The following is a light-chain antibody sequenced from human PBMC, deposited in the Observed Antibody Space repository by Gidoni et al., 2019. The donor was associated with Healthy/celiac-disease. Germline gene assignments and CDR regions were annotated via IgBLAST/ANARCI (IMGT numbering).Light chain of an antibody. CDR3: QQSYSTPFF. CDR1: KSISSY. CDR2: AAS. J-gene: IGKJ2*01. V-gene: IGKV1-39*01. Sequence: DIQMTQTPSSLSASVGDRVTITCWASKSISSYLNWYQQKPGKAPKLLIYAASSLQSGVPSRFSGSGSGTDFTLTISRLQPEDFATYYCQQSYSTPFFFGQGTKLEIK.